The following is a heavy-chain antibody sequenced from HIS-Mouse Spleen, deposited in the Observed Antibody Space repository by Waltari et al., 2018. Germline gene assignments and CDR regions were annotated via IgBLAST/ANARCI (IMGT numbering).Heavy chain of an antibody. CDR3: ARDQYNWNGDYYYGMDV. D-gene: IGHD1-1*01. CDR2: IYSGGST. CDR1: GFTVSSNY. J-gene: IGHJ6*02. Sequence: EVQLVETGGGLIQPGGSLRLSCAASGFTVSSNYMSWVRQAPGKGLEWVSVIYSGGSTYYAEAVKGRFTISRDNSKNTRYLQMNSLRAEDTAVYYCARDQYNWNGDYYYGMDVWGQGTTVTVSS. V-gene: IGHV3-53*02.